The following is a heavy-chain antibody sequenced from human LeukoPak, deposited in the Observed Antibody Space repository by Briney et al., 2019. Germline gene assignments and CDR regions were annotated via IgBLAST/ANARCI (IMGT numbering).Heavy chain of an antibody. CDR3: ARESSGYFY. Sequence: PGGSLRLSCAASGFNFTSYSMSWVRQALGKGLEWVSSISSSSSFRYYADSVKGRFTISRDNAKNSLYLQMNSLRAEDTAVYYCARESSGYFYWGQGTLVTVSS. J-gene: IGHJ4*02. D-gene: IGHD3-22*01. CDR2: ISSSSSFR. CDR1: GFNFTSYS. V-gene: IGHV3-21*01.